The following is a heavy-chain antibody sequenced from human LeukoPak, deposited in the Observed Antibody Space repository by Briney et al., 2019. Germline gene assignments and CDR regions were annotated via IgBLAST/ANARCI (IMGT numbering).Heavy chain of an antibody. Sequence: GGSLRLSCAASGFTFSSYWMSWVRQAPGKGLEWVANIKQDGSEKYYVDSVKGRFTISRDNSKNTLYLQMNSLRAEDTAVYYCARGTAGLYYMDVWGKGTTVTVSS. CDR2: IKQDGSEK. D-gene: IGHD6-13*01. CDR3: ARGTAGLYYMDV. CDR1: GFTFSSYW. J-gene: IGHJ6*03. V-gene: IGHV3-7*01.